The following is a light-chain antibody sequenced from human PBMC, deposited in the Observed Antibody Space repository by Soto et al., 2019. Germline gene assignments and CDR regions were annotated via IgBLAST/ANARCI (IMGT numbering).Light chain of an antibody. CDR1: QSVSTS. Sequence: IVLTQSPVTLALSPGERAVLSCRASQSVSTSLAWYQHKPGQAPRLFIYDASKRAPGIPARFSGSGSGTDFTLTISSLEPEDLAVYSCQERDVWPSFGQGTKV. CDR3: QERDVWPS. CDR2: DAS. J-gene: IGKJ1*01. V-gene: IGKV3-11*01.